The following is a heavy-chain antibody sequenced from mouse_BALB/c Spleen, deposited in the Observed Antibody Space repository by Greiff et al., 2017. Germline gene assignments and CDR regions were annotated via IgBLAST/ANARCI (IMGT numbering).Heavy chain of an antibody. CDR2: IWSGGST. CDR1: GFSLTSYG. V-gene: IGHV2-2*02. CDR3: ARNGNGSSYGYYAMDY. D-gene: IGHD1-1*01. J-gene: IGHJ4*01. Sequence: QVQLKESGPGLVQPSQSLSITCTVSGFSLTSYGVHWVRQSPGKGLEWLGVIWSGGSTDYNAAFISRLSISKDNSKSQVFFKMNSLQANDTAIYYCARNGNGSSYGYYAMDYWGQGTSVTVSS.